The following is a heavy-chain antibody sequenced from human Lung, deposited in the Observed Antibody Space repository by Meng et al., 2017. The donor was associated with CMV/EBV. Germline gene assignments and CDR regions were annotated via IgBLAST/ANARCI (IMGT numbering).Heavy chain of an antibody. CDR3: ARGPGEATFTSLDAF. Sequence: ASVKVSCKTSGYTFTGYYLHWVRQAPGQGLEYMGSIDPHNGDTNYAQKFQGRVTMTRDTSIDTAYMELSRLRSDDTAVYFCARGPGEATFTSLDAFWGQGTVVTAPQ. CDR2: IDPHNGDT. J-gene: IGHJ4*02. D-gene: IGHD3-16*01. CDR1: GYTFTGYY. V-gene: IGHV1-2*02.